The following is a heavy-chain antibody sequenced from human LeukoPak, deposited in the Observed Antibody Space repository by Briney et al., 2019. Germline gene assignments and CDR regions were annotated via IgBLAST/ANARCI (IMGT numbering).Heavy chain of an antibody. Sequence: SETLSLTCTVSGGSISGYYWSWIRQPPGKGLEWIGYIYYSGSTNYNPSLKSRVTISVDTSKNQFSLKLSSVTAADTAVYYCARGGRGYSYGSVYWGQGTLVTVSS. CDR2: IYYSGST. CDR3: ARGGRGYSYGSVY. CDR1: GGSISGYY. V-gene: IGHV4-59*01. J-gene: IGHJ4*02. D-gene: IGHD5-18*01.